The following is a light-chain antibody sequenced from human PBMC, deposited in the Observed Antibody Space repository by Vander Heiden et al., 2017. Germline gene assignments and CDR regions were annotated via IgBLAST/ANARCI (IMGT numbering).Light chain of an antibody. CDR1: STDVGGYNY. CDR3: TAYTSRSTRV. Sequence: QSALTQPASVSGSPGQSVTISCTGTSTDVGGYNYVSWFQQHPGKAPKLMIYEVSHRPSGVSNRFSASMSGNTASLTIPGLQAEDEADYYCTAYTSRSTRVFGGGTKLTVL. J-gene: IGLJ2*01. CDR2: EVS. V-gene: IGLV2-14*01.